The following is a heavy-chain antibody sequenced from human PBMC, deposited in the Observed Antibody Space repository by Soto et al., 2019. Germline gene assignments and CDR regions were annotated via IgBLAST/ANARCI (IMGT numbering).Heavy chain of an antibody. D-gene: IGHD6-19*01. CDR3: ARRVGGWYGY. Sequence: QLQLQESGPGLVKPSETLSLTCTVSGGSISSSNFFWAWIRQAPGKGLEWIGSIYYSGSTYYNPSLKSRVTMSVDMSKNQFSLRLSSVTAADTAVYYCARRVGGWYGYWGQGTLVTVSS. CDR1: GGSISSSNFF. CDR2: IYYSGST. J-gene: IGHJ4*02. V-gene: IGHV4-39*01.